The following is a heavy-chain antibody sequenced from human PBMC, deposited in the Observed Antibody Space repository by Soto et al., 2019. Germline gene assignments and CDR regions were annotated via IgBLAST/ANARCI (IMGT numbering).Heavy chain of an antibody. V-gene: IGHV3-23*01. Sequence: PGGSLRLSCSASGFTFSSCAMGWVRHAPGKGLEWVSDIIDSGGSTYYADSVKGRFTISRDNSKSTLYLQMNSLRAEDTALYYCAKGRSYYYYYGVEVWGQGSAVTVSS. CDR3: AKGRSYYYYYGVEV. J-gene: IGHJ6*02. CDR1: GFTFSSCA. CDR2: IIDSGGST.